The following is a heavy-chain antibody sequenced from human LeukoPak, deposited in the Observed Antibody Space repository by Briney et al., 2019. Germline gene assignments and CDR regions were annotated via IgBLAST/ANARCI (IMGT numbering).Heavy chain of an antibody. V-gene: IGHV3-21*01. CDR1: GFTFSSYS. CDR3: ARDVRPYGDYPNHDAFDI. Sequence: PGGSLRLSCAASGFTFSSYSMNWVRQAPGKGLEWVSSISSSRSHIYYADSVKGRFTISRDNAKNSLYLQMNSLRAEDTAVYYCARDVRPYGDYPNHDAFDIWGQGTMVTVSS. J-gene: IGHJ3*02. D-gene: IGHD4-17*01. CDR2: ISSSRSHI.